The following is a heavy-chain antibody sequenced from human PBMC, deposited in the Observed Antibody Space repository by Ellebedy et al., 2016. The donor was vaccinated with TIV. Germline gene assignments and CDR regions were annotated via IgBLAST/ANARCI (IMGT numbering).Heavy chain of an antibody. CDR1: GGFISDYY. CDR3: VGLVGTHFDY. CDR2: VYYSGST. V-gene: IGHV4-59*08. D-gene: IGHD6-19*01. Sequence: SETLSLTCSVSGGFISDYYWHWIRQPPGKGLEWIGYVYYSGSTKYNLSLKSRATISVDTSKNQFSLNLSSVTAADTAVYYCVGLVGTHFDYWGQGSLVTVSS. J-gene: IGHJ4*02.